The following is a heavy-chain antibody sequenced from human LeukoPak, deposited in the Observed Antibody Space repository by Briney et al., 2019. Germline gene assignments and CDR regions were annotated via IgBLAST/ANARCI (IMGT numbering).Heavy chain of an antibody. Sequence: SETLSLTCTVSGGSISSSSYYWGWIRQPPGKGLEWIGSIYYSGSTYYNPSLKSRVTISVDTSKNQFSLKLSSVTAADTAVYYCARTDYGDYVTAFDYWSQGTLVTVSS. CDR1: GGSISSSSYY. J-gene: IGHJ4*02. CDR2: IYYSGST. D-gene: IGHD4-17*01. CDR3: ARTDYGDYVTAFDY. V-gene: IGHV4-39*01.